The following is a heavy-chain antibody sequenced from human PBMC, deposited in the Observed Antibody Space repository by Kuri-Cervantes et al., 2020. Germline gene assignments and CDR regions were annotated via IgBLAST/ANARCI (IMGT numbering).Heavy chain of an antibody. D-gene: IGHD1-26*01. V-gene: IGHV3-11*04. CDR2: ISSSGSTI. CDR1: GFTFSDYY. CDR3: ASQLVGTRYFDY. Sequence: GGSLRLSCAASGFTFSDYYMSWIRQAPGKGLEWVSYISSSGSTIYYADSVRGRFTTSRDNAKNSLFLQMNSLRAEDTAVYYCASQLVGTRYFDYWGQGTLVTVSS. J-gene: IGHJ4*02.